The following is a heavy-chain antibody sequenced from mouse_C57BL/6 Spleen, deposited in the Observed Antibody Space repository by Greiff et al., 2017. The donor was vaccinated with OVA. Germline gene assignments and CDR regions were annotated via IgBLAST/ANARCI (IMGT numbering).Heavy chain of an antibody. V-gene: IGHV1-18*01. CDR2: INPNNGGT. CDR3: ARTPDGNWYFDV. Sequence: VQLKESGPELVKPGASVKIPCKASGYTFTDYNMDWVKQSHGKSLEWIGDINPNNGGTIYNQKFKGKATLTVDKSSSTAYMELRSLTSDDTAVYYCARTPDGNWYFDVWGTGTTVTVSS. J-gene: IGHJ1*03. CDR1: GYTFTDYN.